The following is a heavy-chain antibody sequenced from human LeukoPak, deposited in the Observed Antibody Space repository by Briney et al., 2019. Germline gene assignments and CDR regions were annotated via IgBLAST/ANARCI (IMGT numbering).Heavy chain of an antibody. CDR2: ISFDGTNK. Sequence: GGSLRLSCTASGFIFSSYAMPWVRQAPGKGLEWVAVISFDGTNKYYADSVKGRFTISRDNSRNTLFLQMNSLRGEDTAVYYCARGPNPLYYFDVSGPFDHWGQGTLVTVSS. CDR1: GFIFSSYA. J-gene: IGHJ4*02. CDR3: ARGPNPLYYFDVSGPFDH. D-gene: IGHD2/OR15-2a*01. V-gene: IGHV3-30-3*01.